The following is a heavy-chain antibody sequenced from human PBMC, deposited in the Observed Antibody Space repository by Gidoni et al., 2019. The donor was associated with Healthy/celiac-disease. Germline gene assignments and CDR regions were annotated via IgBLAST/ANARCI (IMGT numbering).Heavy chain of an antibody. Sequence: EVQLLESGGGLVQPGGSLRLSCAASGFTFSSYAMSWVRQAPGKGLEWVSAISGSGGSTYYADSVKGRFTISRDNSKNTLYLQMNSLRAEDTAVYYCAKVVGGYSYGSPDAFDIWGQGTMVTVSS. D-gene: IGHD5-18*01. CDR2: ISGSGGST. CDR1: GFTFSSYA. CDR3: AKVVGGYSYGSPDAFDI. V-gene: IGHV3-23*01. J-gene: IGHJ3*02.